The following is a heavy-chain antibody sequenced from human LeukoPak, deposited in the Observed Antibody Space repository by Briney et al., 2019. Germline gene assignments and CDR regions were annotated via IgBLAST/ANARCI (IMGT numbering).Heavy chain of an antibody. CDR3: ARDKGLPQTFDI. D-gene: IGHD5/OR15-5a*01. V-gene: IGHV4-30-4*01. J-gene: IGHJ3*02. CDR2: IYYSGST. CDR1: GGSISSGDYY. Sequence: SQTLSLTCTVSGGSISSGDYYWSWIRQPPGKGLEWIGYIYYSGSTYYNPSLKSRVTISLDTSKNQFSLKLTSVTAADTAVYYCARDKGLPQTFDIWGQGTMVTVSS.